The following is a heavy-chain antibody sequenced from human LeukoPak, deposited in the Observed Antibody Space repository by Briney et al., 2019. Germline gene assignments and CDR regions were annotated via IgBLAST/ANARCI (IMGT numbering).Heavy chain of an antibody. V-gene: IGHV3-23*01. Sequence: HPGGSLRLSCAASGFTFSSYAMSWVRQAPGKGLEWVSAISGSGGSTYYADSVKGRFTISRDNSKNTLYLQMNSLRAEDTAVYYCATCSMTTVTFEDYWGQGTLVTVSS. CDR2: ISGSGGST. J-gene: IGHJ4*02. CDR3: ATCSMTTVTFEDY. D-gene: IGHD4-17*01. CDR1: GFTFSSYA.